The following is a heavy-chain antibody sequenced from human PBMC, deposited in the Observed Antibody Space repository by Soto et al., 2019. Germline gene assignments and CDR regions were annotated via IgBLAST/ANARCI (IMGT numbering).Heavy chain of an antibody. V-gene: IGHV1-8*01. D-gene: IGHD6-19*01. Sequence: DSVKVSCKASGYTFTSYDINWVRQATGQGLEWMGWMNPNSGNTGYAQKFQGRVTMTRNTSISTAYMELSSLRSEDTAVYYCARGCISGGCFYYWGQGTLVTVSS. CDR1: GYTFTSYD. CDR3: ARGCISGGCFYY. J-gene: IGHJ4*02. CDR2: MNPNSGNT.